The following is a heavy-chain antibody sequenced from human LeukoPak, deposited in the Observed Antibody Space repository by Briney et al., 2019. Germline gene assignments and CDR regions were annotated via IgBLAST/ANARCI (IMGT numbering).Heavy chain of an antibody. J-gene: IGHJ5*02. D-gene: IGHD2-2*01. CDR1: GGSISRSSYY. CDR3: ATNAGHCSSTSCSWFDP. CDR2: IYYSGTT. V-gene: IGHV4-39*01. Sequence: PSETLSLTCTVSGGSISRSSYYWGWIRQPPGKGLEWIGSIYYSGTTYYNPSLKSRVTISVDTSKDQFSLRPSSVTAADTAVYYCATNAGHCSSTSCSWFDPWGQGTLVTVSS.